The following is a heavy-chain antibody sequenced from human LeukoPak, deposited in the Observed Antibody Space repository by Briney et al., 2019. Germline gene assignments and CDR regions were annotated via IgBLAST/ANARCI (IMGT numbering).Heavy chain of an antibody. CDR1: GFTFSSYA. D-gene: IGHD2-15*01. CDR3: AKKVVAARPSYFDY. V-gene: IGHV3-23*01. J-gene: IGHJ4*02. Sequence: SGGSLRLSCAASGFTFSSYAMSWVRQAPGKGLAWVSAISGSGGSTYYADSVKGRFTISRDNSKNTLYLQMNSLRAEDTAVYYCAKKVVAARPSYFDYWGQGTLVTVSS. CDR2: ISGSGGST.